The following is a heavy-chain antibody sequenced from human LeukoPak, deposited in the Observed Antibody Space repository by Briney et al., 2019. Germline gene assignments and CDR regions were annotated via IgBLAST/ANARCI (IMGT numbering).Heavy chain of an antibody. Sequence: PGGSLRLSCAASGFTFSSYSMNWVRQAPGKGLEWVSSISSSSSYIYYADSVKGRFTISRDNAKNSLYLQMNSLRAEDTAVYYCARGGGVIAARNPFDYWGQGTLVTVSS. D-gene: IGHD6-6*01. J-gene: IGHJ4*02. CDR2: ISSSSSYI. CDR3: ARGGGVIAARNPFDY. CDR1: GFTFSSYS. V-gene: IGHV3-21*01.